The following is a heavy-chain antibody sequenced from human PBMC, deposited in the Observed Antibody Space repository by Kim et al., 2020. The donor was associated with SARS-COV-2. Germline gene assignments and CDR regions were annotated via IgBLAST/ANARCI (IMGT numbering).Heavy chain of an antibody. CDR3: ARHPRTGVFED. J-gene: IGHJ4*02. D-gene: IGHD3-9*01. CDR2: IDYSGDT. CDR1: SGFITDRDYW. Sequence: SETLSLTCTVSSGFITDRDYWWDWMRQTPGKELEWIGNIDYSGDTDYNPSLRSRATIFVDTSKNQFSLKLTSTTAADTAIYYCARHPRTGVFEDWGQGILVTVSS. V-gene: IGHV4-39*01.